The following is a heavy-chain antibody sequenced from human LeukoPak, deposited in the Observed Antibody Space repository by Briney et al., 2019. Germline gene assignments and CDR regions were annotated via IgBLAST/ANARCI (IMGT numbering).Heavy chain of an antibody. CDR3: ARGTVPAPLDY. D-gene: IGHD2-2*01. J-gene: IGHJ4*02. Sequence: SETLSLTCTVSGASISSYYWSWIRQPPGKGLEWIGYIYYSGSTNYNPSLESRVTISVDTSKNQFSLKLSSVTAADTAVYYCARGTVPAPLDYWGQGTLVTVSS. CDR2: IYYSGST. V-gene: IGHV4-59*08. CDR1: GASISSYY.